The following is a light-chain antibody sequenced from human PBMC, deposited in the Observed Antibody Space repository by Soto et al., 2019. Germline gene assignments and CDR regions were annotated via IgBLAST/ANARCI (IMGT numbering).Light chain of an antibody. Sequence: QLVLTQPASVSGSPGQSITISCTGTTSDVGGYNYVSWYHQHPGKAPNLIIYDVTNRPSGVSNRFSGSKSGDTASLTISGLQAEDEADYYCSSYTSNNTRVFGGGTKLTVL. V-gene: IGLV2-14*03. CDR2: DVT. CDR3: SSYTSNNTRV. J-gene: IGLJ2*01. CDR1: TSDVGGYNY.